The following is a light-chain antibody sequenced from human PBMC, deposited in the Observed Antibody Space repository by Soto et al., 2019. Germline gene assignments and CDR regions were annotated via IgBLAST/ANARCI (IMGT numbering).Light chain of an antibody. CDR3: QQRNTWPVT. CDR2: DAS. Sequence: EVVLTQSPATLSLSPGERATLSCRASQSVSTYVAWYQQKPGQPPRLLIHDASNRATGIPARFSGSGSGTDFTLTITSLEPEDFAGYYCQQRNTWPVTFGQGTKLEI. J-gene: IGKJ2*01. CDR1: QSVSTY. V-gene: IGKV3-11*01.